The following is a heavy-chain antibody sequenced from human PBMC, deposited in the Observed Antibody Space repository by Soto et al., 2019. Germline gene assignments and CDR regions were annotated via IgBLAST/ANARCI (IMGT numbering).Heavy chain of an antibody. CDR3: VRRHVSATGIDWFDP. V-gene: IGHV1-3*01. CDR2: INAANGDT. J-gene: IGHJ5*02. Sequence: ASVKVSCKASGYTFTSYGIHWVREAPGQRLEWMGWINAANGDTKYSPKFRGRVTITRDTSASTAYMELSSLRSEDTAVYYCVRRHVSATGIDWFDPWGQGTLVTVSS. CDR1: GYTFTSYG. D-gene: IGHD6-13*01.